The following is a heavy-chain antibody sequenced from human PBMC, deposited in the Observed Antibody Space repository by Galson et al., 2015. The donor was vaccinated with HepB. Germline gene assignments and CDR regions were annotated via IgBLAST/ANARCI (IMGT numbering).Heavy chain of an antibody. D-gene: IGHD3-22*01. CDR1: GYTFTSYY. Sequence: SVKVSCKASGYTFTSYYMHWVRQAPGQGLEWMGIINPSGGSTSYAQKLQGRVTMTRDTSTSTVYMELSSLRSEDTAVYYCARGEYYYDSSGYYYESNWFDPWGQGTLVTVSS. J-gene: IGHJ5*02. CDR2: INPSGGST. V-gene: IGHV1-46*04. CDR3: ARGEYYYDSSGYYYESNWFDP.